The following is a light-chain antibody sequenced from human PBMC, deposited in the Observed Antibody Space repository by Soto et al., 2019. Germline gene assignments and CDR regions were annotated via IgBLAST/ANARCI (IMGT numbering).Light chain of an antibody. V-gene: IGKV2-30*01. CDR3: MQGTHWPPGT. J-gene: IGKJ2*01. CDR2: KVS. Sequence: DVVMTQSPLSLPVTLGQPASISCRSSRSLMYSDGISYLSWFQQRPGQSPRRLIYKVSNRDSWVPERFSGSGSGTDFTPKIRRLEADDVGVYFCMQGTHWPPGTLGQGTKLEIK. CDR1: RSLMYSDGISY.